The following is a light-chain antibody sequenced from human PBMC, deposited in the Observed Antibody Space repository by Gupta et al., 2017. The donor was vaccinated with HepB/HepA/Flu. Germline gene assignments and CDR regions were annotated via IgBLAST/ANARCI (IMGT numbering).Light chain of an antibody. CDR2: DVS. Sequence: QSALTQPASVPGSPGQSITISCTGTSSDVGVYNYVSWYQQHPGKAPKLMIYDVSNRPSGVSNRFSGSKSGTTASLTITGLQAEDEADYYCSSYTSSSTLYVFGTGTKVTVL. J-gene: IGLJ1*01. CDR3: SSYTSSSTLYV. CDR1: SSDVGVYNY. V-gene: IGLV2-14*03.